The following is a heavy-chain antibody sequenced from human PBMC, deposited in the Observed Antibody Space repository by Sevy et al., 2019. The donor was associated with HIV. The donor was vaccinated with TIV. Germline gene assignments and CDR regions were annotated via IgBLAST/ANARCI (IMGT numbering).Heavy chain of an antibody. CDR2: ISYDERDI. V-gene: IGHV3-30*03. Sequence: GESLKISCAASGFTFSDYAMHWVRQAPGKGLEWLSYISYDERDIYYLDSVRGRFSVSRDISKRTLFLQMNDLRPEDTAVYYCARRDVNHQYLMDYWDQGILVTVSS. D-gene: IGHD2-8*01. CDR3: ARRDVNHQYLMDY. J-gene: IGHJ4*02. CDR1: GFTFSDYA.